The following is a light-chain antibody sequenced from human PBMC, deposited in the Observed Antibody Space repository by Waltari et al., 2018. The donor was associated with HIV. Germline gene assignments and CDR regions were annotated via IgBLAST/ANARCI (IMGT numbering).Light chain of an antibody. Sequence: QSALTQPASVSGSPGQSTTISCDLTDYEYVSWYQRHPGKAPKVIIYEVSNRPSGLSNRFSGSKSGNTATLTISGLQPEDEAEYFCTSYISSSSPVFGRGTKVTVL. CDR2: EVS. V-gene: IGLV2-14*01. CDR3: TSYISSSSPV. CDR1: DLTDYEY. J-gene: IGLJ2*01.